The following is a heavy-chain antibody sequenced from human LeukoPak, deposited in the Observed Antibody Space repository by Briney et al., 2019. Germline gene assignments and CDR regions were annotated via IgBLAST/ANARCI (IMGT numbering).Heavy chain of an antibody. CDR2: INAGNGNA. D-gene: IGHD3-10*01. Sequence: ASVTVSCKASGYTFTSYAMHWVRQAPGQRLEWMGWINAGNGNAKYSQKFQGRVTITRDTSASTAYMELSSLRSEDTAVYYCARGGKTLWFGKQTYHELDYWGQGTLVTVSS. J-gene: IGHJ4*02. CDR1: GYTFTSYA. CDR3: ARGGKTLWFGKQTYHELDY. V-gene: IGHV1-3*01.